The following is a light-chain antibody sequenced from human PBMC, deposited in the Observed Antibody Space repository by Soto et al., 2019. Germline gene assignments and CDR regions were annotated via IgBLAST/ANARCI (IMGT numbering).Light chain of an antibody. CDR3: QQSYMDPIT. V-gene: IGKV1-39*01. J-gene: IGKJ5*01. Sequence: DIQMTQSPSSLSASVVDRVTITCRASQSISSYLNWYQQKPGKAPKLLIYAASSLQSGVPSRFSGSGSGTDFTLTISSLQPEDFATYYCQQSYMDPITFGQGTDWRL. CDR2: AAS. CDR1: QSISSY.